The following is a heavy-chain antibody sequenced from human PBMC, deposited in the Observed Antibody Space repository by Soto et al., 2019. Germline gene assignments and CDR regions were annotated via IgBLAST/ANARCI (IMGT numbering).Heavy chain of an antibody. CDR3: FYSSPLKGFDY. Sequence: GGSLRLSCAASVFTVSSNYMSWVRQAPGKGLEWVSVIYSGGSTYYADSVKGRFTISRDNSKNTLYLQMNSLRAEDTAVYYCFYSSPLKGFDYWGQGTLVTVSS. J-gene: IGHJ4*02. CDR2: IYSGGST. D-gene: IGHD6-13*01. V-gene: IGHV3-66*01. CDR1: VFTVSSNY.